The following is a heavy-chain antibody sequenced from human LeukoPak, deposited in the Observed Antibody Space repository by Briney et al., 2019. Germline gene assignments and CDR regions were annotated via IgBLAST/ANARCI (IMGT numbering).Heavy chain of an antibody. CDR2: IRYDGSNK. V-gene: IGHV3-30*02. D-gene: IGHD3-3*01. J-gene: IGHJ4*02. CDR3: AKDLTKLRRVAYYFDY. Sequence: GGSLRLSCAASGFTFSSYGMHWGRQAPGKGLEWVAFIRYDGSNKYYADSVKGRFTISRDNSKNTLYLQMNSLRAEDTAVYYCAKDLTKLRRVAYYFDYWGQGTLVTVSS. CDR1: GFTFSSYG.